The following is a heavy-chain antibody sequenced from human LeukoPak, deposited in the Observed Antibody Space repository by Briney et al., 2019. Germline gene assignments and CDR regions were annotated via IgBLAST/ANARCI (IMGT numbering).Heavy chain of an antibody. D-gene: IGHD3-16*01. CDR1: GFTFSVYS. J-gene: IGHJ4*02. V-gene: IGHV3-21*01. CDR2: ISSSSSDI. Sequence: GGSLRLSCAASGFTFSVYSINWVRQAPGKGLEWVSSISSSSSDIYYADSVKGRFTISRDNPKNSLYLKMNSLGAEDTAVYYCAGGGGGVRQGCFDYWGQGTLVTVSS. CDR3: AGGGGGVRQGCFDY.